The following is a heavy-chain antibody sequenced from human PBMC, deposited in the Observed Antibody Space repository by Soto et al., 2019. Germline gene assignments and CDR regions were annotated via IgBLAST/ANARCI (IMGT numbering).Heavy chain of an antibody. V-gene: IGHV4-31*03. Sequence: SETLTLTCSVSGATFTSDSYNWSWIRQHPGKGLEWIGYISHTGSAFYTPSLKSRVSISIDTSTDKFSLRLSSLTAADTAVYYCARWELRDFDSWGPGTLVTVSS. CDR3: ARWELRDFDS. CDR2: ISHTGSA. J-gene: IGHJ4*01. CDR1: GATFTSDSYN. D-gene: IGHD1-7*01.